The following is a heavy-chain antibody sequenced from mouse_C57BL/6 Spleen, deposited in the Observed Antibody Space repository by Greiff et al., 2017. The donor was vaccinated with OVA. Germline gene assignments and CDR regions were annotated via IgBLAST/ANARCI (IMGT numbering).Heavy chain of an antibody. CDR2: INPNNGGT. D-gene: IGHD4-1*01. J-gene: IGHJ3*01. CDR1: GYTFTDYN. V-gene: IGHV1-22*01. CDR3: ARRGWDEGAWFAY. Sequence: VQLKESGPELVKPGASVKMSCKASGYTFTDYNMHWVKQSHGKSLEWIGYINPNNGGTSYNQKFKGKATLTVNKSSSTAYMELRSLTSEDSAVYYCARRGWDEGAWFAYWGQGTLVTVSA.